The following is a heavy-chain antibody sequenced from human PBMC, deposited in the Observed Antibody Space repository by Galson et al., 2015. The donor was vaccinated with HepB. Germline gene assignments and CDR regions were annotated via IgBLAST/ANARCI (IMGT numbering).Heavy chain of an antibody. CDR1: GYTFSSYD. Sequence: SVKVSCKASGYTFSSYDIDWVRQATGQGLEWMGWTSPNSGKTGFAQKFQGRVTMTRNTSISTAFMELSSLRSEDTAVYYCARRGRGRVWGRGEYFYMDGWGKGATVTVS. CDR3: ARRGRGRVWGRGEYFYMDG. J-gene: IGHJ6*03. V-gene: IGHV1-8*01. D-gene: IGHD3-16*01. CDR2: TSPNSGKT.